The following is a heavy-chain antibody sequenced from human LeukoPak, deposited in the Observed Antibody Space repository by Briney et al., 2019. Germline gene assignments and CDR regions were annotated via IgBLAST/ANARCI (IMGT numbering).Heavy chain of an antibody. CDR3: ARQLPIFGVVRNYYMDV. CDR1: GGSFSGYY. CDR2: IYYSGST. D-gene: IGHD3-3*01. Sequence: PSETLSLTCAVYGGSFSGYYWSWIRQPPGKGLEWIGSIYYSGSTYYNPSLKSRVTISVDTSKNQFSLKLSSVTAADTAVYYCARQLPIFGVVRNYYMDVWGKGTTVTVSS. V-gene: IGHV4-34*01. J-gene: IGHJ6*03.